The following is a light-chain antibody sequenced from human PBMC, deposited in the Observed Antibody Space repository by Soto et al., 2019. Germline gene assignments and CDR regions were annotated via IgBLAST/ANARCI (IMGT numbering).Light chain of an antibody. CDR2: VNN. CDR3: GTWDTSLSAEV. V-gene: IGLV1-51*01. Sequence: QSVLTQPPSVSAAPGQKVTISCSGSGSNIGSTYVSWYQQLPGTAPKLLIYVNNKRPSGIPDRFSGSKSGTSATLGITGLQTGDEADYYCGTWDTSLSAEVFGTGTKVTVL. J-gene: IGLJ1*01. CDR1: GSNIGSTY.